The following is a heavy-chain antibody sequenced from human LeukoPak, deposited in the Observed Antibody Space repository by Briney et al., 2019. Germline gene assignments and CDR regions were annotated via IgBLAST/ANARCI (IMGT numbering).Heavy chain of an antibody. D-gene: IGHD3-9*01. V-gene: IGHV3-21*01. Sequence: PGGSLRLSCAASGFTFSSYSMSWVRQAPGKGLEWVSSISSSSSYIYYADSVKGRFTISRDNAKNSLYLQMNSLRAEDTAVYYCARDPGYYSGGFDYWGQGTLVTVSS. J-gene: IGHJ4*02. CDR2: ISSSSSYI. CDR3: ARDPGYYSGGFDY. CDR1: GFTFSSYS.